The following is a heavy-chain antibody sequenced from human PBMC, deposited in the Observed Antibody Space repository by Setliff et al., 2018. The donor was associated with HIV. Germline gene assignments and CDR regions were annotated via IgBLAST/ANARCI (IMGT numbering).Heavy chain of an antibody. CDR3: AGGQGPVDY. CDR1: QNTFTNYY. J-gene: IGHJ4*02. Sequence: ASVKVSCKASQNTFTNYYMHWVRQAPGQGLEWMGIINPSGDSTIYAQKFQGKVTMTRDTSTSTVYMELSSLRSEDTAVYYCAGGQGPVDYWGQGTLVTSPQ. V-gene: IGHV1-46*01. CDR2: INPSGDST.